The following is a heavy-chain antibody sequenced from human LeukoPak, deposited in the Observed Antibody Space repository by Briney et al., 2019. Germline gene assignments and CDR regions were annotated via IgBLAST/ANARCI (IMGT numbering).Heavy chain of an antibody. CDR3: TRDPGFSSNWYKGVS. CDR2: INNGGSPT. D-gene: IGHD6-13*01. J-gene: IGHJ5*02. V-gene: IGHV3-48*02. CDR1: GFIFSDFS. Sequence: PGGSLRLSCVASGFIFSDFSMNWVRQAPGKGLEWTSNINNGGSPTNYADSVRGRFTISRDNAENSLYLQMNSLRDEDTAVYYCTRDPGFSSNWYKGVSWGQETPVTVSS.